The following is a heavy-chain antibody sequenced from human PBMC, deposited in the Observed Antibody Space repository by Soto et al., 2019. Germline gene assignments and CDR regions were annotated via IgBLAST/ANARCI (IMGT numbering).Heavy chain of an antibody. CDR1: GGSFSGYY. D-gene: IGHD1-1*01. Sequence: TLSLTCAVYGGSFSGYYWSWIRQPPGKGLEWIGEINHSGSTNYILSLKSRVTISVDTSKNQFSLNLRSVTAADTAEYYCARGPGWNASSARFDYWGQGTRVTVSS. CDR3: ARGPGWNASSARFDY. CDR2: INHSGST. V-gene: IGHV4-34*01. J-gene: IGHJ4*02.